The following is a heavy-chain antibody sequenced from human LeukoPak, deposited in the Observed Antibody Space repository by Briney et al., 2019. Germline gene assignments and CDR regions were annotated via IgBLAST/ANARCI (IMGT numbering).Heavy chain of an antibody. Sequence: ASVKVSCKASGGTFSSYAISWVRQAPGQGLEWMGWISAYNGNTNYAQKFQGRVTMTRDTSISTAYMELSRLRSDDTAVYYCARQNPDYYDSSGYTYWGQGTLVTVSS. CDR2: ISAYNGNT. J-gene: IGHJ4*02. CDR3: ARQNPDYYDSSGYTY. V-gene: IGHV1-18*01. CDR1: GGTFSSYA. D-gene: IGHD3-22*01.